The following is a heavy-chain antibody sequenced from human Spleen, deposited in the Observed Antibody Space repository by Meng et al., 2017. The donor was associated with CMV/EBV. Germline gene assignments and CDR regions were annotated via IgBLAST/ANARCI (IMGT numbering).Heavy chain of an antibody. D-gene: IGHD3-10*01. CDR1: GFTFSTYD. J-gene: IGHJ3*02. V-gene: IGHV3-13*01. CDR3: ARDRDWLGGGDALDI. Sequence: GGSLRLSCTASGFTFSTYDFHWVRQPTGKGLEWVSSIGTVGDTYSIGSVKGRFTISRDNDKDSLYLQMNSLRAEDTAVYYCARDRDWLGGGDALDIWGQGTVVTVSS. CDR2: IGTVGDT.